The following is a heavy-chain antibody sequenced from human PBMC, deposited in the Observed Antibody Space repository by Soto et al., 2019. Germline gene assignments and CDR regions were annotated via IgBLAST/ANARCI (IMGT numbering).Heavy chain of an antibody. J-gene: IGHJ4*02. D-gene: IGHD3-22*01. V-gene: IGHV1-69*04. Sequence: SVKVSCKASGGTLSSYTISWVRQAPGQGLEWMGRIIHILGIANYAQKFQGRVTITADKSTSTAYMELSSLRSEDTAVYYCARESDYYDSSGYYTIYFDYWGQGTLVTVSS. CDR1: GGTLSSYT. CDR3: ARESDYYDSSGYYTIYFDY. CDR2: IIHILGIA.